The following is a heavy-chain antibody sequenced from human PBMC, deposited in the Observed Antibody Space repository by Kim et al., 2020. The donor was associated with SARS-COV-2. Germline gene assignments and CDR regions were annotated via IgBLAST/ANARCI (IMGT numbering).Heavy chain of an antibody. D-gene: IGHD3-10*01. CDR3: ARGWFGEFNGPDAFDI. V-gene: IGHV1-18*01. J-gene: IGHJ3*02. CDR2: ISAYNGNT. CDR1: GYTFTSYG. Sequence: ASVKVSCKASGYTFTSYGISWVRQAPGQGLEWMGWISAYNGNTNYAQKLQGRVTMTTDTSTSTAYMELRSLRSDDTAVYYCARGWFGEFNGPDAFDIWGQGTMVTVSS.